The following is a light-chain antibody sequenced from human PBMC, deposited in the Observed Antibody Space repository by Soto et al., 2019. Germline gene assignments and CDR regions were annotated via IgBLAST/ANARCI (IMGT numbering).Light chain of an antibody. CDR3: QQSASSVT. CDR1: QSVSSSY. CDR2: DAD. J-gene: IGKJ5*01. V-gene: IGKV3-20*01. Sequence: EIVLTQSPGTLSLSPGERATLYCRASQSVSSSYLAWYQQKPGQAPTLLIYDADTRATGIPDRFSGSGFGTHFTLTISSLEPEDFAMYYCQQSASSVTVGQGTRLEIK.